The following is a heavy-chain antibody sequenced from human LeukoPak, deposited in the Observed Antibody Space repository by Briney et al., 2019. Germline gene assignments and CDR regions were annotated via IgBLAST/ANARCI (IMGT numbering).Heavy chain of an antibody. Sequence: GGSLRLSCAASRFTFSSYAMSWVRQAPGKGLEWVSTISGSGGSTYYADSVKGRFTISRDNARNSLYLQMNSLRPDDTAVYYCATQSYGLFAYWGQGTLVTVSS. CDR2: ISGSGGST. CDR3: ATQSYGLFAY. J-gene: IGHJ4*02. CDR1: RFTFSSYA. D-gene: IGHD4-17*01. V-gene: IGHV3-23*01.